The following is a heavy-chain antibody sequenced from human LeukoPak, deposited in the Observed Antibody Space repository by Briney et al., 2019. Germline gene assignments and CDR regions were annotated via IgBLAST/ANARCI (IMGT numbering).Heavy chain of an antibody. J-gene: IGHJ4*02. Sequence: GGSLRLSCAASGFTFGGFWMSWVRQAPGKGLEWVASIKHDGGEKYYVESVKGRVTISRDNAKGSLYLQMYSLRAEDTALYYCVRIKGAVAGYFDYWGQGTLVTVSS. V-gene: IGHV3-7*01. CDR2: IKHDGGEK. CDR1: GFTFGGFW. D-gene: IGHD6-19*01. CDR3: VRIKGAVAGYFDY.